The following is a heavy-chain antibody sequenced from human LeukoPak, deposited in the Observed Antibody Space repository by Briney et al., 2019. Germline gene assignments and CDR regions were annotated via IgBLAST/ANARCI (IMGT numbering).Heavy chain of an antibody. Sequence: GGSLRLSCAASGFTFSSYSMNWVRQAPGKGLEWVSSISSSSSYIYYADSVKGRFTISRDNSKDSLYLQMDSLRAEDTAVYFCAKGVNTVSFTFDYWGQGTLVTVSS. J-gene: IGHJ4*02. D-gene: IGHD3-22*01. V-gene: IGHV3-21*04. CDR1: GFTFSSYS. CDR3: AKGVNTVSFTFDY. CDR2: ISSSSSYI.